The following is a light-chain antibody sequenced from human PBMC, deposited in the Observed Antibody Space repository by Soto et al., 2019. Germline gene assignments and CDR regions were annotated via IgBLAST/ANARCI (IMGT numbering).Light chain of an antibody. CDR1: SSDVGSYKL. CDR2: EVS. V-gene: IGLV2-23*02. J-gene: IGLJ7*01. CDR3: SSYAGTSTHTV. Sequence: QSALTQPASVSGSPGQSITISCTGTSSDVGSYKLVSWYQQHPGKAPKLMISEVSKRPSGISDRFSGSKSGSTASLTISGLQAEDEDDYYCSSYAGTSTHTVFGGGTQLTVL.